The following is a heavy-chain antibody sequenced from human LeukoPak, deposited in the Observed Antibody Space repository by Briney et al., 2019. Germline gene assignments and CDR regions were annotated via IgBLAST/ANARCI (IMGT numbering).Heavy chain of an antibody. CDR1: GYSFTTHW. D-gene: IGHD6-6*01. J-gene: IGHJ4*02. V-gene: IGHV5-51*01. Sequence: GESLKISCKASGYSFTTHWIGGVRPKPGKGVEWMGIIYPDDSDTRDSPSFQGQVNISADQSSNTTYLQWSSLKASDTAIYYCARPRREVAALDYWGQGTLVTVSS. CDR2: IYPDDSDT. CDR3: ARPRREVAALDY.